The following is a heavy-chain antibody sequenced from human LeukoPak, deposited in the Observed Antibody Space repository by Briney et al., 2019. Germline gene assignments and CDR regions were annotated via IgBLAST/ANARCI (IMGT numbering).Heavy chain of an antibody. CDR1: GGSFSGYY. D-gene: IGHD3-9*01. J-gene: IGHJ4*02. CDR2: INHSGST. V-gene: IGHV4-34*01. CDR3: AGGDYDTLTDNIPSGY. Sequence: ETLSLTCAVYGGSFSGYYWSWVRQPPGKGRGWVGEINHSGSTNYSPSLKSRVTISVDTSKNPSSLQLSTVTAADTAVYYCAGGDYDTLTDNIPSGYWGQGTLVTVSS.